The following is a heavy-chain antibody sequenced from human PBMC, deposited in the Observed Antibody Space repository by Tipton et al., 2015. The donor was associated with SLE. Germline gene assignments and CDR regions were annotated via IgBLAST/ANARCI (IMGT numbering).Heavy chain of an antibody. J-gene: IGHJ5*02. CDR1: GVSISSSSSF. D-gene: IGHD3-22*01. CDR3: ARDSSGGYNWFDP. V-gene: IGHV4-39*07. Sequence: GLVKPSETLSLACSVSGVSISSSSSFWGWFRQPPGKGLEWIGNVYSDGSTKYTPSLKSRASLSVDTSKNQYSLKWSSVTAADTVLYYCARDSSGGYNWFDPWGQGTLVTVSS. CDR2: VYSDGST.